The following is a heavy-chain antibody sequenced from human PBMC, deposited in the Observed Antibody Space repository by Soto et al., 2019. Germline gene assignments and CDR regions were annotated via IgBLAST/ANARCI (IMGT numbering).Heavy chain of an antibody. CDR3: ARDSPPRPAGGFDP. D-gene: IGHD3-10*01. CDR1: GGSISSYY. CDR2: IHYSGST. Sequence: QVQLQESGPGLVKPSETLSLTCTVSGGSISSYYWSWIRQPPGKGLEWIGYIHYSGSTNYNPSLKSRVTISVDTSKNQLALKLSSVTAADTAVYYWARDSPPRPAGGFDPWGQGTLVTVSS. V-gene: IGHV4-59*01. J-gene: IGHJ5*02.